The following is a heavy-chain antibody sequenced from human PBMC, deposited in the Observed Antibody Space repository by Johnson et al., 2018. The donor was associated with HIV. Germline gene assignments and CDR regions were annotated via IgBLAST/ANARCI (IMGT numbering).Heavy chain of an antibody. CDR2: INSDGSTT. CDR3: ARDPDVTPGAFDI. D-gene: IGHD2-15*01. J-gene: IGHJ3*02. V-gene: IGHV3-74*01. Sequence: VHLVESGGGLVQPGGSLRLSCAASEFTFSNYWMHWVRQGLGKGLVWVSRINSDGSTTSYADSVKGRFTISRDNAKNTLYLQMNRLRAEDTAVYYCARDPDVTPGAFDIWGQGTMVTVSS. CDR1: EFTFSNYW.